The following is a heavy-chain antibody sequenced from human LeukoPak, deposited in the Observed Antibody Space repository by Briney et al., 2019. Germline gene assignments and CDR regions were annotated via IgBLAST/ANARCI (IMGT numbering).Heavy chain of an antibody. J-gene: IGHJ4*02. D-gene: IGHD3-22*01. CDR3: GAGDSSGQIDY. Sequence: PSETLSLTCTVSGGSISSGDYYRSWIRQPPGKGLEWIGYIYYSGSTYYNPSLKSRVTISVDTSKNQFSLKLSSVAAADTAVYYCGAGDSSGQIDYWGQGTLVTVSS. CDR2: IYYSGST. CDR1: GGSISSGDYY. V-gene: IGHV4-30-4*08.